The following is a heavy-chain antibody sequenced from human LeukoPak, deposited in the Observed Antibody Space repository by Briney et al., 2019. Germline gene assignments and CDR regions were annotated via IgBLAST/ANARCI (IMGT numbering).Heavy chain of an antibody. CDR2: ITGSGTNR. V-gene: IGHV3-23*01. Sequence: GASLRLSCVASGFTFSNYAMSWVRQAPGKGLEWVSAITGSGTNRYYADSLKGRFTTSRDNSKNTVFLQMNSLRHEDTAIYYCVIWGDYDVLTGYYVPDYWGQGALVTVAS. CDR1: GFTFSNYA. D-gene: IGHD3-9*01. CDR3: VIWGDYDVLTGYYVPDY. J-gene: IGHJ4*02.